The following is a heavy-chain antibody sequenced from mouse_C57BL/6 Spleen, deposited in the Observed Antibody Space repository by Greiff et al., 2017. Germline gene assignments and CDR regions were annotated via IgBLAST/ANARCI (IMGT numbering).Heavy chain of an antibody. CDR2: IYPGDGDT. CDR3: AREDITTVVTDAMDY. J-gene: IGHJ4*01. D-gene: IGHD1-1*01. V-gene: IGHV1-82*01. CDR1: GYAFSSSW. Sequence: QVQLKESGPEPVKPGASVKISCKASGYAFSSSWMNWVKQRPGKGLEWIGRIYPGDGDTNYNGKFKGKATLTADKSSSTAYMQLSSLTSEDSAVYFCAREDITTVVTDAMDYWGQGTSVTVSS.